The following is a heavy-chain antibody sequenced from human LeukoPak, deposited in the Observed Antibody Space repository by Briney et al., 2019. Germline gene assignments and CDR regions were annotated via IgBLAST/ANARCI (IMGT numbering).Heavy chain of an antibody. CDR2: ISGSGGST. CDR3: AKVVGSSSRVTYYYYYGMDV. V-gene: IGHV3-23*01. Sequence: GGSLRLSCAASGFTFSSYAMSWVRQAPGKGLEWVSAISGSGGSTYYADSVKGRFTISRDNSKNTLYLQMNSLRAEDMAVYYCAKVVGSSSRVTYYYYYGMDVWGQGTTVTVSS. D-gene: IGHD6-6*01. CDR1: GFTFSSYA. J-gene: IGHJ6*02.